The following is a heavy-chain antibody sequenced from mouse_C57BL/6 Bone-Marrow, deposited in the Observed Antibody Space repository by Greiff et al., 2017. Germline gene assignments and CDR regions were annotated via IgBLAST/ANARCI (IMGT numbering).Heavy chain of an antibody. D-gene: IGHD1-1*01. CDR3: ARERSSRYYYAMDY. J-gene: IGHJ4*01. CDR1: GYTFTGYW. CDR2: ILPGSGST. Sequence: QVQLQQSGAELMKPGASVTLSCKATGYTFTGYWIEWVKQRPGHGLEWIGEILPGSGSTNYNQKFKGKATLTADTSSNTAYMQHSSLTTEDSAIYYCARERSSRYYYAMDYWGQGTSVTVSS. V-gene: IGHV1-9*01.